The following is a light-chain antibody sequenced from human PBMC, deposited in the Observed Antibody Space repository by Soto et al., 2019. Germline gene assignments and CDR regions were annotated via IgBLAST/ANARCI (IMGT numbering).Light chain of an antibody. CDR2: GDD. CDR3: QVWERSSDHWV. Sequence: SYELTQPPSVSVAPGQTARITCGGINIGSKSVHWYQQKPGQAPILVVYGDDDRPSGISERFSGSNSGNTATLTISRVEAGDEADYYCQVWERSSDHWVFGGGTQLTVL. J-gene: IGLJ3*02. V-gene: IGLV3-21*02. CDR1: NIGSKS.